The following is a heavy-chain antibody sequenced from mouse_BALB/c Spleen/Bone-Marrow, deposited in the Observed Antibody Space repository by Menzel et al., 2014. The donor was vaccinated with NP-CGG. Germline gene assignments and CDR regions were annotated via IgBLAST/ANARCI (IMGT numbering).Heavy chain of an antibody. J-gene: IGHJ4*01. Sequence: EVKLEESGPGLVKPSQTVSLTCTVTGISITTGNYRWSWIRQFPGNKLEWIGFIYYSGTITYNPSLTSRTTITRDTSXKQFFPEMNSLTTEDTPTYSCARAYYRYAMDYGGQGTSVTVS. CDR2: IYYSGTI. D-gene: IGHD2-14*01. CDR1: GISITTGNYR. CDR3: ARAYYRYAMDY. V-gene: IGHV3-5*02.